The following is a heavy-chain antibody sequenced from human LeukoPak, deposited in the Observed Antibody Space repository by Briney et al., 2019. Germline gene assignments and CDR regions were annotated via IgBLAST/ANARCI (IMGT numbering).Heavy chain of an antibody. J-gene: IGHJ4*02. CDR3: ARVLGSRHNTMIVVGQDY. V-gene: IGHV1-18*01. Sequence: ASVKVSCKASGHTFTSYGISWVRQAPGQGLEWMGWISAYNGNTNYAQKLQGRVTMTTDTSTSTVYMELRSLRSDDTAVYYCARVLGSRHNTMIVVGQDYWGQGTLVTVSS. CDR2: ISAYNGNT. CDR1: GHTFTSYG. D-gene: IGHD3-22*01.